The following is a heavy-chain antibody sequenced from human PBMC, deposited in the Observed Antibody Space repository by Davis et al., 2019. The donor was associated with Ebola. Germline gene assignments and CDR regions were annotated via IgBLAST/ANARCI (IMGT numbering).Heavy chain of an antibody. J-gene: IGHJ4*02. CDR2: IYSGGST. CDR1: GFTVSSNY. CDR3: ARDRGSSGYYLGPPDY. Sequence: GESLKISCAASGFTVSSNYMSWVRQAPGKGLEWVSVIYSGGSTYYADSVKGRFTISRDNSKNTLYLQMNSLGAEDTAVYYCARDRGSSGYYLGPPDYWGQGTLVTVSS. D-gene: IGHD3-22*01. V-gene: IGHV3-53*01.